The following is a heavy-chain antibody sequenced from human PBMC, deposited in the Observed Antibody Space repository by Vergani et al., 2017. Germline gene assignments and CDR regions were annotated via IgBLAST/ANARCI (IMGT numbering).Heavy chain of an antibody. D-gene: IGHD3-10*01. CDR1: GYTFTSYG. Sequence: QVQLVQSGAEVKKPGASVKVSCKASGYTFTSYGISWVRQAPGQGLEWMGWISAYNGNTNYAQKLQGRVTMTTDTSKSTAYMELRSLRSDDTAVYYCARDIGTYYYGSVSYHWFDPWGQGTLVTVSS. CDR3: ARDIGTYYYGSVSYHWFDP. CDR2: ISAYNGNT. V-gene: IGHV1-18*01. J-gene: IGHJ5*02.